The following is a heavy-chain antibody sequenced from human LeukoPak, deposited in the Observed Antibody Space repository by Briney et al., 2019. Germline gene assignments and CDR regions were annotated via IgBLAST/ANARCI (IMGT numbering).Heavy chain of an antibody. CDR2: IIPILGIA. CDR3: ARARGTSSPLYAFDI. D-gene: IGHD3-16*01. CDR1: GGTFSSYA. J-gene: IGHJ3*02. Sequence: SVKVSCKASGGTFSSYAISWLRQAPGQGLEWMGRIIPILGIANYAQKFQGRVTITADKSTTTAYMELSSLRSEDTAVYYCARARGTSSPLYAFDIWGQGQWSPSLQ. V-gene: IGHV1-69*04.